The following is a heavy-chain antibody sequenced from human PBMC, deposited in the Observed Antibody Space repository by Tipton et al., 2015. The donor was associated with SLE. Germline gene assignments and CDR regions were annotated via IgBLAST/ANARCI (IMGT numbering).Heavy chain of an antibody. D-gene: IGHD2-8*01. J-gene: IGHJ4*02. V-gene: IGHV7-4-1*02. CDR1: GYTFTSNG. Sequence: QSGPEVKKPGASVKVSCRASGYTFTSNGMNWVRQAPGQGLEWMGWINTKTGNPTYAQGFTRRFVFPLDTSVSTSYLQISGLKAEVTAVYYCARDMLSQYEDYWGQGTLVTVSS. CDR3: ARDMLSQYEDY. CDR2: INTKTGNP.